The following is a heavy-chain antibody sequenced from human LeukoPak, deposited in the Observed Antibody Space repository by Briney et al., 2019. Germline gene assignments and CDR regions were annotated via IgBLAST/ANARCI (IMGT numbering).Heavy chain of an antibody. V-gene: IGHV4-61*01. J-gene: IGHJ4*02. D-gene: IGHD4-23*01. CDR2: IHYSGSA. Sequence: SETLSLTCTVSGGSVSSGSYYWSWIRQPPGRGLEWIAYIHYSGSAAYNPSLKSRVTISRDMSTNQFSLKMTSVTAADTAVYFCARDMGAPDYGSYSVDYWGQGTLDTVSS. CDR1: GGSVSSGSYY. CDR3: ARDMGAPDYGSYSVDY.